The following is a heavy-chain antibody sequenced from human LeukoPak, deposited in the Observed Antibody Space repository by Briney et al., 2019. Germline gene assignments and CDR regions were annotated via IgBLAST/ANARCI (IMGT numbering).Heavy chain of an antibody. D-gene: IGHD3-3*01. CDR2: IRSKAYGGTT. J-gene: IGHJ4*02. Sequence: PGGSLRPSCTASGFTFGDYAMSWVRQAPGKGLEWVGLIRSKAYGGTTEYAASVKGRFTISRDDSKSIAYLQMNSLKTEDTAVYYCTRLRFLEWLFDYWGQGTLVTVSS. CDR3: TRLRFLEWLFDY. CDR1: GFTFGDYA. V-gene: IGHV3-49*04.